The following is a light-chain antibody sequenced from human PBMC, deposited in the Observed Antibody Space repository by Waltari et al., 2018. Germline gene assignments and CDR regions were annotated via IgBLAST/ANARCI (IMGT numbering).Light chain of an antibody. J-gene: IGKJ1*01. CDR2: YAN. CDR1: QGISSY. CDR3: QQGNSYPRT. V-gene: IGKV1-13*02. Sequence: IQMSQSPSSLSASVGDRVTLTCRASQGISSYLNWYQPKPGKAPNLLIYYANSLASGGRSRVSGSGSGTELTLTISSLQPEDFATYYCQQGNSYPRTFGQGTKVEIK.